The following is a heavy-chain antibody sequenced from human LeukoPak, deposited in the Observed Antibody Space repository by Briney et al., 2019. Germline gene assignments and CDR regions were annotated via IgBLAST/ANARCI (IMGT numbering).Heavy chain of an antibody. CDR3: AKDLYYYGSSGYYGEY. D-gene: IGHD3-22*01. Sequence: ASVKVSCKASGYTFTSYGINWVRQAPGQGLEWMGWISAYNGNTHYAQNLQGRVTMTTDKSTSTAYMELRSLRSDDTAVYYCAKDLYYYGSSGYYGEYWGQGTLVILSS. V-gene: IGHV1-18*01. CDR2: ISAYNGNT. J-gene: IGHJ4*02. CDR1: GYTFTSYG.